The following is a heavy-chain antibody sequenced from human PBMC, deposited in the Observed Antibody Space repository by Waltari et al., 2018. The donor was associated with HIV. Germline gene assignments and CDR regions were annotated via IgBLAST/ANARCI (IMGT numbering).Heavy chain of an antibody. CDR2: ISSSSSTI. D-gene: IGHD3-3*01. V-gene: IGHV3-48*01. CDR3: ARSEGRAFDI. CDR1: GFTFSSYS. Sequence: EVQLVESGGGLVQPGGSLRLSCAASGFTFSSYSMNWVRQAPGKGLEWVSYISSSSSTIYYADSVKGRFTISRDNAKNSLYLQMNSLRAEDTAVYYCARSEGRAFDIWGQGTMVTVSS. J-gene: IGHJ3*02.